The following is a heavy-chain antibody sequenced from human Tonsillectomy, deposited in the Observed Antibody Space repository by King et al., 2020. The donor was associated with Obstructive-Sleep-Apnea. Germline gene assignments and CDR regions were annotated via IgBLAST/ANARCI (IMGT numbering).Heavy chain of an antibody. Sequence: VQLVESGGGVVQPGRSLRLSCAASGFTFSSYAMHWVRQAPGKGLEWVAVISSDGSHKYYADSVKGRFTCSRDNSKNTLYLQRNSLRAEDTAVYYCASPYCSGTSCYLYFYGMDVWGQGTTVTVSS. J-gene: IGHJ6*02. CDR2: ISSDGSHK. D-gene: IGHD2-2*01. CDR1: GFTFSSYA. CDR3: ASPYCSGTSCYLYFYGMDV. V-gene: IGHV3-30*04.